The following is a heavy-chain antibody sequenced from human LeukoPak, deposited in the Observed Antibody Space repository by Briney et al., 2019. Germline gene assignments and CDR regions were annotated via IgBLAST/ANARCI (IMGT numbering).Heavy chain of an antibody. CDR1: GGTLSSYA. J-gene: IGHJ4*02. Sequence: SVKVSCKASGGTLSSYAISWVRQAPGQGLEWRGGIIPIFGTANYAQKFQGRVTITADESTSTAYMELSSLRSEDTAVYYCARGTGYSSRGDYFDYWGQGTLVTVSS. CDR2: IIPIFGTA. CDR3: ARGTGYSSRGDYFDY. D-gene: IGHD6-13*01. V-gene: IGHV1-69*13.